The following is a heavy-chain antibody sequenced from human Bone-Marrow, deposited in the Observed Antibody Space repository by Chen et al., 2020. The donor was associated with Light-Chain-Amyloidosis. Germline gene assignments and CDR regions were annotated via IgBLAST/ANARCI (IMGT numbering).Heavy chain of an antibody. CDR2: IDPFIPSA. CDR1: GYSFTFTSHY. D-gene: IGHD1-1*01. Sequence: QVQLVQSGAEVKKPGASVKISCKASGYSFTFTSHYIHWVRQAPGQGLEYVGMIDPFIPSATYVQKLQDRETMATDTSTNTRYMEVTSLRAEDTAVYYCARDRRERRGGGTVNVLDVWGQGTMVTVSS. J-gene: IGHJ3*01. CDR3: ARDRRERRGGGTVNVLDV. V-gene: IGHV1-46*01.